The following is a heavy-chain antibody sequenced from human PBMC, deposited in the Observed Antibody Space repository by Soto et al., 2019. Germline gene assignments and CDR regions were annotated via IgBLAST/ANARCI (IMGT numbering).Heavy chain of an antibody. Sequence: QVQLVESGGGVVQPGRSLRLSCAASGFTFSSYAMYWVRQAPGKGLEWVAVISYDGSNKYYADSVKGRFTISRDNSKNTLYLQMNSLRAEDTAVYYCARELVGGTAMVKDYYYYGMDVWGQGTTVTVSS. V-gene: IGHV3-30-3*01. CDR3: ARELVGGTAMVKDYYYYGMDV. CDR2: ISYDGSNK. CDR1: GFTFSSYA. D-gene: IGHD5-18*01. J-gene: IGHJ6*02.